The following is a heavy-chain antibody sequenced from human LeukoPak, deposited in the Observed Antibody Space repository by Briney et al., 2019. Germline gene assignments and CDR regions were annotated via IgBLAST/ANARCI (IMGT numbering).Heavy chain of an antibody. V-gene: IGHV4-59*01. D-gene: IGHD7-27*01. CDR1: GGSMSSYY. J-gene: IGHJ6*03. CDR3: ARGNWVDYYYMDV. Sequence: SETLSLTCTVSGGSMSSYYWSWIRQPPGKGLEWIAYIYYSGSTNYNPSLKSRVTVSVDTSKKLFSLRLTSVTAADTAAYYCARGNWVDYYYMDVWGRGTTVTVSS. CDR2: IYYSGST.